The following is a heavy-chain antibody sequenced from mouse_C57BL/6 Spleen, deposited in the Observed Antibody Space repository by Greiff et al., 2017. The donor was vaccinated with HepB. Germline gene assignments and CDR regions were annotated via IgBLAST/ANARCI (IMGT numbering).Heavy chain of an antibody. Sequence: QVQLQQSGAELVKPGASVKISCKASGYAFSSYWMNWVKQRPGKGLEWIGQIYPGDGDTNYNGKFKGKATLTADKSSSTAYMQLSSLTSEESAVYCCARAGNYYRNYEEYYYAMDYWGQGTSVTVSS. CDR3: ARAGNYYRNYEEYYYAMDY. D-gene: IGHD2-5*01. J-gene: IGHJ4*01. V-gene: IGHV1-80*01. CDR2: IYPGDGDT. CDR1: GYAFSSYW.